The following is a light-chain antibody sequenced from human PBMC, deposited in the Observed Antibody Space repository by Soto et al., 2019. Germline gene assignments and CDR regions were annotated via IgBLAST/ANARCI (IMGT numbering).Light chain of an antibody. V-gene: IGKV3-11*01. J-gene: IGKJ2*01. CDR3: QQRSDGPAFT. CDR2: DSF. Sequence: EIVLTQSPATLSLSPGERAILSCRASQSVSSYLAWYQQKPGQAPRLLIYDSFNRATGIPARFSGSGSGTDFTLTISSLEPEDFAVYYCQQRSDGPAFTFGQGTKLEIK. CDR1: QSVSSY.